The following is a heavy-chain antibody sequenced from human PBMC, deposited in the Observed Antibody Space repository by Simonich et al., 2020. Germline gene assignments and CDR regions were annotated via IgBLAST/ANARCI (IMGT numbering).Heavy chain of an antibody. J-gene: IGHJ1*01. V-gene: IGHV4-34*01. D-gene: IGHD6-13*01. CDR2: INHSARP. CDR1: GGSFSGYY. CDR3: ARGLRVAAAGTAFQH. Sequence: QVQLQQWGAGLLKPSETLSLTCAVYGGSFSGYYWSWIRQPPGKGQEWIGEINHSARPNYKPYLKSRVTISVDTSKNQFSLKLSSVTAADTAVYYCARGLRVAAAGTAFQHWGQGTLVTVSS.